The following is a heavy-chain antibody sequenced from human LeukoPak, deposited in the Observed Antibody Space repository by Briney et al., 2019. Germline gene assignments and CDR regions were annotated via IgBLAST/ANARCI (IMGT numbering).Heavy chain of an antibody. Sequence: SETLSLTCIVSGGSISSSGYYWGWIRQSPGKGLEWIGSIFESAGTYYDPSLKSRVTISVDTSKNQFSLKLVSVTAADTAVYYCARHSYTNCIDYWGQGTLVTVSS. V-gene: IGHV4-39*01. J-gene: IGHJ4*02. CDR2: IFESAGT. CDR3: ARHSYTNCIDY. D-gene: IGHD4-11*01. CDR1: GGSISSSGYY.